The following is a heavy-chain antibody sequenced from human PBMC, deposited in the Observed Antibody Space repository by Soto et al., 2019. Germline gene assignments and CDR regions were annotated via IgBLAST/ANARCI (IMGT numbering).Heavy chain of an antibody. D-gene: IGHD6-13*01. CDR3: AKVTKRAAAGRYEYYKYGMDV. CDR1: GFAFSTYA. Sequence: EVQLLESGGALEHPGGSLRLSCAASGFAFSTYAMTWVRQAPGKGLEWVSVISGSGGSSYYAASVKGRFTISRDNSKNTLYLQMNGLRAEDTALYYCAKVTKRAAAGRYEYYKYGMDVWGHGTTVTVSS. CDR2: ISGSGGSS. V-gene: IGHV3-23*01. J-gene: IGHJ6*02.